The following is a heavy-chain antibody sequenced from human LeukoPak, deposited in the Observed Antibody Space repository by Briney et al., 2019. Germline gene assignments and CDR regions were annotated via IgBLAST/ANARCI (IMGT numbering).Heavy chain of an antibody. CDR1: GYSISSGYY. CDR2: IYHSGST. CDR3: ASLRSAAGWGAFDI. Sequence: PSETLSLTCAVSGYSISSGYYWGWIRQPPGKGLEWIGSIYHSGSTYYNPSLKSRVTISVDTSKNQFSLKLSSVTAADTAVYYCASLRSAAGWGAFDIWGQGTVVTVSS. D-gene: IGHD6-13*01. V-gene: IGHV4-38-2*01. J-gene: IGHJ3*02.